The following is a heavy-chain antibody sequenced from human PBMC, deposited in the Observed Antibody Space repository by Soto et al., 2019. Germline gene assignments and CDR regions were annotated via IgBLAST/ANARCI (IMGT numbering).Heavy chain of an antibody. J-gene: IGHJ4*02. D-gene: IGHD4-17*01. CDR3: AREGDYGDYSL. V-gene: IGHV4-59*01. Sequence: PSETLSLTCTVSGGSISSYYWSWIRQPPGKGLEWIGYIYYSGSTNYNPSLKSRATISVDTSKNQFSLKLSSVTAADTAVYYCAREGDYGDYSLWGQGTLVTVSS. CDR1: GGSISSYY. CDR2: IYYSGST.